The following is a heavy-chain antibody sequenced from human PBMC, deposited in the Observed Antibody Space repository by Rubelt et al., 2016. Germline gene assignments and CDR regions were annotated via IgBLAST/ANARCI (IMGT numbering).Heavy chain of an antibody. CDR1: GFTFSSYD. D-gene: IGHD5-18*01. Sequence: GGGVAQPGGSLRLSCAASGFTFSSYDMHWVRQAPSKGLEWVEYIRNEGSNDYYADSVKGRFTISRDNSKNTLYLQMNSLRAEDTAVYYCAKDGDGYPYWGQGTLVTVSS. V-gene: IGHV3-30*02. J-gene: IGHJ4*02. CDR2: IRNEGSND. CDR3: AKDGDGYPY.